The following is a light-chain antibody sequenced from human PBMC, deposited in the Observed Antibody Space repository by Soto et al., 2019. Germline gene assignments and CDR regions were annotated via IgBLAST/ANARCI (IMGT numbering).Light chain of an antibody. J-gene: IGKJ5*01. CDR1: QSLLHNNGYNY. V-gene: IGKV2-28*01. Sequence: IVLTQSPLSLPVTPGEPASISCRSIQSLLHNNGYNYLDWYLRTPGQSPELLIYLGSNRSSGVPDRFSGTASGTDSTLKINRVEAEDVGVDYCMQALQTLTFGQGTRLEIK. CDR2: LGS. CDR3: MQALQTLT.